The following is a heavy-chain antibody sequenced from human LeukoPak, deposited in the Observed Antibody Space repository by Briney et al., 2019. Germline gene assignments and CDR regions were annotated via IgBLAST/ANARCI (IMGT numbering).Heavy chain of an antibody. V-gene: IGHV4-59*08. CDR2: IYHSGHT. Sequence: TSETLSLTCTVSGXSXSSDYWSWIRQXXXXXXEXXGYIYHSGHTMSNPSLKSRVTISIDTSNNQFSLKLSSVTAADTAVYYCARRAGGDYYFDYWGQGTLVTVSS. D-gene: IGHD4-17*01. J-gene: IGHJ4*02. CDR3: ARRAGGDYYFDY. CDR1: GXSXSSDY.